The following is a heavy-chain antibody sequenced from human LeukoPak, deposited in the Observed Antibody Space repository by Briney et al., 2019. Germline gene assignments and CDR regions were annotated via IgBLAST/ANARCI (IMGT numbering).Heavy chain of an antibody. CDR3: ARRASDYSSGWYFDWYFDL. CDR2: IKQHGTEI. V-gene: IGHV3-7*01. Sequence: PGRSLRLSCAASGFTFSDYCMSWVRQAPGKGLEWVANIKQHGTEIYYVDSVKGRFTISRDNAKNSLSLQMNSLRAEDTAVYYCARRASDYSSGWYFDWYFDLWGRGTLVTVSS. D-gene: IGHD6-19*01. J-gene: IGHJ2*01. CDR1: GFTFSDYC.